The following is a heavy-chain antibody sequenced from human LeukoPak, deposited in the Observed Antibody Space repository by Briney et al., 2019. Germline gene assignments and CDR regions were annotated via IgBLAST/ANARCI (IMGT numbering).Heavy chain of an antibody. V-gene: IGHV4-4*07. CDR2: VYTSGGT. J-gene: IGHJ5*02. D-gene: IGHD3-10*01. CDR3: ARVAGSGSYVNYFGP. CDR1: GGSISSYY. Sequence: SETLSLTCTVSGGSISSYYWSWIRQPAGKGLEWIGRVYTSGGTNYNPSLKSRITMSVDTSKNQFSLKLTSMTAADSAVYYCARVAGSGSYVNYFGPWGQGTLVTVSS.